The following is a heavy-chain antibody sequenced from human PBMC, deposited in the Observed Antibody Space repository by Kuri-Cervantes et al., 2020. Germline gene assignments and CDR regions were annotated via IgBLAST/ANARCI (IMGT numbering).Heavy chain of an antibody. D-gene: IGHD4-23*01. CDR3: ARVVSQAGQFDY. CDR1: GFTFDDYA. CDR2: ISYDGSVK. Sequence: GGSLRLSCAASGFTFDDYAMHWVRQAPGKGLEWVAVISYDGSVKHYADSVKGRFTISRDNSKNTLYLQMNSLRAEDTAVYYCARVVSQAGQFDYWGQGTLVTVSS. V-gene: IGHV3-30*14. J-gene: IGHJ4*02.